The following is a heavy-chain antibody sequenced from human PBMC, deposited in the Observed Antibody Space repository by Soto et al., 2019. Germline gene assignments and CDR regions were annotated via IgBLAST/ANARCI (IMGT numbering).Heavy chain of an antibody. CDR3: AKATYSSGWRYDFDY. V-gene: IGHV3-23*01. CDR1: GFTFSSFA. Sequence: EVQLLESGGGLVQPGGSLRLPCVASGFTFSSFAMTWVRQAPGKGLEWVSAISGSSSHTYYADSVKGRFTISRDNSKNTLYLQINSLKAEDTDVYYCAKATYSSGWRYDFDYWGPGTLVTVSS. J-gene: IGHJ4*02. CDR2: ISGSSSHT. D-gene: IGHD6-19*01.